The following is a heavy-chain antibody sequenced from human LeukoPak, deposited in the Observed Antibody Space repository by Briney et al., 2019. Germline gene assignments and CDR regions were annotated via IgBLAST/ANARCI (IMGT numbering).Heavy chain of an antibody. D-gene: IGHD2-21*01. Sequence: SETLSLTCTVSGAPFNSGSYYWTWIRQPAGKGLEWIGRMYTTGDTDYNPSLESRVTISMDTSKKQFSLTLTSVTAADTATYYCARDPPNHLFCDGDCYSDWGQGTRVTVSS. CDR3: ARDPPNHLFCDGDCYSD. CDR2: MYTTGDT. V-gene: IGHV4-61*02. CDR1: GAPFNSGSYY. J-gene: IGHJ4*02.